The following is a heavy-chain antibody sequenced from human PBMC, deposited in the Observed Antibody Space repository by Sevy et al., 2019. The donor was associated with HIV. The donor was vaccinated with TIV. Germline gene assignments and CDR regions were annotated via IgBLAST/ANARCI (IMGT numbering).Heavy chain of an antibody. D-gene: IGHD3-16*01. CDR2: ISWNSGSI. J-gene: IGHJ3*02. Sequence: GGSLRLSCAASGFTFDDYAMHWVRQAPGKGLEWVSGISWNSGSIGYADSVKGRFTISRDNAKNSRYLQMNSLRAEDTALYYCAKDISYGGRGRVRGGDAFDIWGQGTMVTVSS. CDR1: GFTFDDYA. CDR3: AKDISYGGRGRVRGGDAFDI. V-gene: IGHV3-9*01.